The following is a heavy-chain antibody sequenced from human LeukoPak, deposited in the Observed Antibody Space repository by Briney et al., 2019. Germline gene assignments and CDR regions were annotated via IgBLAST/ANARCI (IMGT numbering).Heavy chain of an antibody. V-gene: IGHV4-59*08. CDR2: IYYSGST. CDR3: ARPTPEYYFDY. CDR1: GGSISSYY. J-gene: IGHJ4*02. D-gene: IGHD4-17*01. Sequence: SETLSLTCTVSGGSISSYYWSWIRQPPGKGLEWIGYIYYSGSTNYNPSLKSRVTISVDTSKNQFSLKLSSVTAADTAVYYCARPTPEYYFDYWGQGTLVTVSS.